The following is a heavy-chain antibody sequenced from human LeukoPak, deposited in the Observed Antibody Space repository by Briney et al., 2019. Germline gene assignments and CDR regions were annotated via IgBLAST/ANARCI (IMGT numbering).Heavy chain of an antibody. CDR1: GGSISNYY. CDR2: INHSGST. D-gene: IGHD2-2*02. V-gene: IGHV4-34*01. J-gene: IGHJ4*02. CDR3: ARAGYCSSTSCYTNFDY. Sequence: PSETLSLTCTVSGGSISNYYWSWIRQPPGKGLEWIGEINHSGSTNYNPSLKSRVTISVDTSKNQFSLKLSSVTAADTAVYYCARAGYCSSTSCYTNFDYWGQGTLVTVSS.